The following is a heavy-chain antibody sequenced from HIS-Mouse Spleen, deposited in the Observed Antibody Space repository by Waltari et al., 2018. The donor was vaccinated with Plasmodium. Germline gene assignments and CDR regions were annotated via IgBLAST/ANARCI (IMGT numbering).Heavy chain of an antibody. Sequence: QAQLVQSGAGVKKPGASVKVSCKASGYTFTNYGISWVRQAPGQGLEWMGCVSPYNGNTHFAQKLQGRGNMTTSTSTSTAYMALRSLRSDDPAVYYCACRSAGDAFDIWSQGTMVTVSS. CDR3: ACRSAGDAFDI. CDR1: GYTFTNYG. CDR2: VSPYNGNT. D-gene: IGHD6-19*01. V-gene: IGHV1-18*01. J-gene: IGHJ3*02.